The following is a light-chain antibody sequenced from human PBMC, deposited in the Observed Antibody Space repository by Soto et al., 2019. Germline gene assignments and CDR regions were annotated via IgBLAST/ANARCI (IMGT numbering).Light chain of an antibody. CDR3: SSYTSSSTYV. CDR2: EVS. J-gene: IGLJ1*01. V-gene: IGLV2-14*01. Sequence: QSVLTQPASVSGSPGQSITISCTGTSSDVGVYNYVSWYQQHPGKAPKLMIYEVSNRPSGVSNRFSGSKSGNTASLTISGLPAEDEADYYCSSYTSSSTYVCGTGTKVTVL. CDR1: SSDVGVYNY.